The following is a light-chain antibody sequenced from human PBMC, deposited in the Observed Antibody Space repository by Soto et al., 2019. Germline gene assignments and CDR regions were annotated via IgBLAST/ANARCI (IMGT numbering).Light chain of an antibody. CDR2: GAS. Sequence: EIVLTHSPGTLSLSPCERATLSSSASQSVSSNYLAWYQQKPGQAPRLLIYGASNRATGIPDRFSGSGSGTDFTLTIASLQSEDFGVYYCQRFNRWPLSFGGGTKVDI. CDR3: QRFNRWPLS. J-gene: IGKJ4*01. V-gene: IGKV3-20*01. CDR1: QSVSSNY.